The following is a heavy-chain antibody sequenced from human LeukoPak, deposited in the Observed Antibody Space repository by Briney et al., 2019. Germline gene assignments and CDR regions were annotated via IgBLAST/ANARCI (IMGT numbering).Heavy chain of an antibody. CDR1: GFIFSNYG. CDR2: MWFDGSQK. Sequence: PGGSLRLSCSASGFIFSNYGLHWVRQAPGKGLEWLAVMWFDGSQKYYADSVKGRFTISRDNSKSMLYLQMDSLRAEDTAVYYCARDITGDPPPYYFDYWGQGSLVTVSS. J-gene: IGHJ4*02. D-gene: IGHD7-27*01. V-gene: IGHV3-33*08. CDR3: ARDITGDPPPYYFDY.